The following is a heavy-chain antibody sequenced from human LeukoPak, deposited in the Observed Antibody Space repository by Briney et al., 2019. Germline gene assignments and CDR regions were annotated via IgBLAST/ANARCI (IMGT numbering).Heavy chain of an antibody. Sequence: PSETLSLTCAVYGGSFSGYYWSWIRQPPGKGLEWIGEINHSGSTNYNPSLKSRVTISVDTSKNQFSLKLSSVTAADTAVYYCARFLAVAYYYCYGMDVWGQGTTVTVSS. CDR2: INHSGST. V-gene: IGHV4-34*01. J-gene: IGHJ6*02. CDR1: GGSFSGYY. CDR3: ARFLAVAYYYCYGMDV. D-gene: IGHD6-19*01.